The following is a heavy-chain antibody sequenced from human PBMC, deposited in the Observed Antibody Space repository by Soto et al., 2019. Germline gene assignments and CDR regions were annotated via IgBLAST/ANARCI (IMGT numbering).Heavy chain of an antibody. Sequence: PGWSLRLSCAASGFIFSGYGMHWVRHAPGKGLEWVAVIWHDGSNKYYADSVKGRFTISRDNTADTMYLQMNSLRAQDTAVYYCVRDTYGPGIFDSWGQANLVTVSS. J-gene: IGHJ4*02. CDR3: VRDTYGPGIFDS. V-gene: IGHV3-33*01. D-gene: IGHD1-1*01. CDR2: IWHDGSNK. CDR1: GFIFSGYG.